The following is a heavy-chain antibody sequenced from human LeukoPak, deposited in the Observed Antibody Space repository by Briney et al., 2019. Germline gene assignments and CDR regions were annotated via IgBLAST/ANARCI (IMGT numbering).Heavy chain of an antibody. D-gene: IGHD5/OR15-5a*01. Sequence: GGSLRLSCAASGFTFSSYSMNWVRQAPGKGLEWVSSISSSSSYIYYADSVKGRFTISRDNAKNSPYLQMNSLRAEDTAVYYCARTVYDRAYYYYMDVWGKGTTVTVSS. J-gene: IGHJ6*03. CDR3: ARTVYDRAYYYYMDV. CDR2: ISSSSSYI. V-gene: IGHV3-21*01. CDR1: GFTFSSYS.